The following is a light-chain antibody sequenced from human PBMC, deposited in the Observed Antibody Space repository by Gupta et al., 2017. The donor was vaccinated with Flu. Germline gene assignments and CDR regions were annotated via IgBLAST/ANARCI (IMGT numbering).Light chain of an antibody. Sequence: SYELTQPPSVSVSPGQTARITCSGDALPKKYAYWYQQKPGTAPVVVIDNDSERPSGIPERFSGSSSVNTATLTISGVQAEDEADYSCQSGDNSSTYWVVGGGTKMTVI. V-gene: IGLV3-25*02. CDR2: NDS. J-gene: IGLJ3*02. CDR1: ALPKKY. CDR3: QSGDNSSTYWV.